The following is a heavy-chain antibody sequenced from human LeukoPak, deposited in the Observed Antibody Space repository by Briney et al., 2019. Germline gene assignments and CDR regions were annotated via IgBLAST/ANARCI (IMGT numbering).Heavy chain of an antibody. CDR1: GGSINNYY. J-gene: IGHJ2*01. Sequence: SETLSLTCTVSGGSINNYYWSWIRQPPGKGLEWIGYIYYSGKTNYNPSLKSRVTISVDTSNNQFSLKLTSVTAADTAVYYCARGISSGSYYGTSHWYFDLWGRGTLVTVSS. CDR3: ARGISSGSYYGTSHWYFDL. CDR2: IYYSGKT. D-gene: IGHD3-22*01. V-gene: IGHV4-59*01.